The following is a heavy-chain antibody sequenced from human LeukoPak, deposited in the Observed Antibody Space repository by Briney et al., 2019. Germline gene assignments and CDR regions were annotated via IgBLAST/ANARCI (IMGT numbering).Heavy chain of an antibody. J-gene: IGHJ4*02. D-gene: IGHD3-10*01. CDR1: GGSISSYY. CDR3: ARDHKYYYGSGSYMGFDY. Sequence: SETLSLTCTVSGGSISSYYWSWIRQPAGKGLEWIGRIYTSGSTNYNPSLKSRVTMSVDMSKNQFSLKLSSVTAADTAVYYCARDHKYYYGSGSYMGFDYWGQGTLVTVSS. CDR2: IYTSGST. V-gene: IGHV4-4*07.